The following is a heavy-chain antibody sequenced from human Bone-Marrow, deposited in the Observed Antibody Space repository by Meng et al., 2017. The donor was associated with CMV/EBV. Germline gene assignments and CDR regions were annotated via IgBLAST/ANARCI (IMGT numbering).Heavy chain of an antibody. J-gene: IGHJ4*02. CDR2: IYSGGST. V-gene: IGHV3-66*02. CDR1: GVTTSSEY. Sequence: LSCEASGVTTSSEYMRWVRQVPGKGLEWVSVIYSGGSTDYADSVKGRFTISRDISKNTLFLQINYLRPEDTSIYYCVRDNGGSYYFDYWGQGSLVTVSS. D-gene: IGHD1-26*01. CDR3: VRDNGGSYYFDY.